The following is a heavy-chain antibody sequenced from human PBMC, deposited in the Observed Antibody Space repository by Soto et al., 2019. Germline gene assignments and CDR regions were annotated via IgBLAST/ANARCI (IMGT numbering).Heavy chain of an antibody. CDR3: AGRYSTSLGY. Sequence: QLQLQESGSGLVKPSQTLSLTCAVSGASISSGGYSWSWIRQPPGKGLEWIGYIYHSGSTYYNPSLTSRVTISVDRSKNQFSLKLSSVTAADTAVYYCAGRYSTSLGYWGQGTLVTVSS. CDR1: GASISSGGYS. D-gene: IGHD6-13*01. CDR2: IYHSGST. J-gene: IGHJ4*02. V-gene: IGHV4-30-2*01.